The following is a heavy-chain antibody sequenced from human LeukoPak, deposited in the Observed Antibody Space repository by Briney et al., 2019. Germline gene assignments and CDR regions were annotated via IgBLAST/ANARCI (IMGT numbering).Heavy chain of an antibody. CDR2: ISYDGSIE. D-gene: IGHD3-16*02. V-gene: IGHV3-30*04. CDR3: ARSPFGGVIVIGGY. J-gene: IGHJ4*02. Sequence: GGSLRLSCAASGFTFSSYAMHWVRQAPGKXLEWVAVISYDGSIEYYADSVKGRFTISRDNSKNTLYLQMNSLRAEDTAAYYCARSPFGGVIVIGGYWGQGTLVTVSS. CDR1: GFTFSSYA.